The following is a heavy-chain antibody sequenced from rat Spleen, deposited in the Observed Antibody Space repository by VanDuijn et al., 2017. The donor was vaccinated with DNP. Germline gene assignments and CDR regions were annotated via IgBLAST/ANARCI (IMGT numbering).Heavy chain of an antibody. CDR2: ISYDGTNT. V-gene: IGHV5-22*01. J-gene: IGHJ2*01. Sequence: EVQLVESGGGLVQPGRSLKLSCAASGFTFSDYYMAWVRQAPRKGLEWVAYISYDGTNTYYRDSMRGRFTISRDNGKNTLYLQMNGLRSEDTATYYCVRGNYPGINTFDYWGQGVMVTVSS. CDR1: GFTFSDYY. CDR3: VRGNYPGINTFDY. D-gene: IGHD1-4*01.